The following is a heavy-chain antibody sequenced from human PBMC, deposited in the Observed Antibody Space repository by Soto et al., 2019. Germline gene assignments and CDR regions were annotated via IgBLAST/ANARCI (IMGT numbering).Heavy chain of an antibody. Sequence: LRLSCAASGFTFSSYGMHWVRQAPGKGLEWVAVIWYDGSNKYYADSVKGRFTISRDNSKNTLYLQMNSLRAEDTAVYYCARDTMYYGSGSYYNSYYYYGMDVWGQGTTVTVSS. CDR2: IWYDGSNK. D-gene: IGHD3-10*01. J-gene: IGHJ6*02. CDR1: GFTFSSYG. V-gene: IGHV3-33*01. CDR3: ARDTMYYGSGSYYNSYYYYGMDV.